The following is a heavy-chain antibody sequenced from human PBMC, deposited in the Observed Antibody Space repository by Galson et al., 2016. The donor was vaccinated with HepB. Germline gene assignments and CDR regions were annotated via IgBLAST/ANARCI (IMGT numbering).Heavy chain of an antibody. V-gene: IGHV3-15*01. J-gene: IGHJ4*02. Sequence: SLRLSCAASGFTFSDAWMNWVRQAPGTGLEWVGRSKGKTDGGTTDYAVPVKGRFTISRDDSKNTLYLQMNSLKTEDTAVYFCTTLSPAAASDYWGQGTLIIVSS. D-gene: IGHD6-13*01. CDR2: SKGKTDGGTT. CDR3: TTLSPAAASDY. CDR1: GFTFSDAW.